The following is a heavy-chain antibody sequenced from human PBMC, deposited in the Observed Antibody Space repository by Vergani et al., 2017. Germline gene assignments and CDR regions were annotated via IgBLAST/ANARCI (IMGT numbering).Heavy chain of an antibody. CDR1: GGSISAGYSF. D-gene: IGHD3-10*01. CDR3: VRRCGGYYSGCKCHPRRTAFDV. CDR2: ISASGNA. J-gene: IGHJ3*01. Sequence: QVQLQASCPGRVKPSQTLSLTCTMSGGSISAGYSFWSWIRQPAGKGLEWLGHISASGNASHSPSLKTRVSMSVDTSKNQFSLAVTSVTAADTAIYFCVRRCGGYYSGCKCHPRRTAFDVWGEGTVVTV. V-gene: IGHV4-61*02.